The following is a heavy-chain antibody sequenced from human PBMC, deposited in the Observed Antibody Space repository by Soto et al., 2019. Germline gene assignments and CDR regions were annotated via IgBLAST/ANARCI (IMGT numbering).Heavy chain of an antibody. D-gene: IGHD4-4*01. J-gene: IGHJ6*02. CDR1: GFTFSSYA. CDR2: VSGSGSLT. V-gene: IGHV3-23*01. Sequence: GGSLRLSCAASGFTFSSYAMNWVRQAPGKGLEWVSVVSGSGSLTYFADSVKGRFTISRDNSKNTLYLQMNSLRVEDTAVYYCAKEETVTTNYYYYYGMDVWGQGTTVTVSS. CDR3: AKEETVTTNYYYYYGMDV.